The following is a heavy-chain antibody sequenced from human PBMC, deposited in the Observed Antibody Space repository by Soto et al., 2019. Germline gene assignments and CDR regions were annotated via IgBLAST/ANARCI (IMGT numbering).Heavy chain of an antibody. CDR1: GFTFSSYA. CDR2: ISYDGSNK. Sequence: QVQLVESGGGVVQPGRSLRLSCAESGFTFSSYAMHWVRQAPGKGLEWVAVISYDGSNKYYADSVKGRFTISRDNSKNTLYLQMNSLRAEDTAVYYCARDINSSGYKGYYYYGMDVWGQGTTVTVSS. CDR3: ARDINSSGYKGYYYYGMDV. J-gene: IGHJ6*02. D-gene: IGHD3-22*01. V-gene: IGHV3-30-3*01.